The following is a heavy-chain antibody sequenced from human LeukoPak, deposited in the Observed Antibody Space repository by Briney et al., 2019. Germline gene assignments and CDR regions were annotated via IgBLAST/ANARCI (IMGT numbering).Heavy chain of an antibody. Sequence: GGSLRLSCAASGFTFSSYAMHWVRQAPGKGLEWVAVISYDGSNKYYADSVKGRFTISRDNSKNTLYLQMNSLRAEDTAVYYCAGVINAVAGTETDYWGQGTLVTVSS. CDR3: AGVINAVAGTETDY. J-gene: IGHJ4*02. CDR2: ISYDGSNK. V-gene: IGHV3-30-3*01. CDR1: GFTFSSYA. D-gene: IGHD6-19*01.